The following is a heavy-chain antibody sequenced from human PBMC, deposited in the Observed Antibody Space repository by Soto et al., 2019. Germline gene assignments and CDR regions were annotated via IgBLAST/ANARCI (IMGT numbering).Heavy chain of an antibody. Sequence: QVQLVQSGAEVKKPGSSVKVSCKASGGTFSSYAISWVRQAPGQGLEWMGGIIPIFGTANYAQKFQGRVPITADESTSTAYMELSSLGSEDTALYYCARDQCGGDCYSIYYYYGMAVWGQGTTVTVSS. J-gene: IGHJ6*02. D-gene: IGHD2-21*02. CDR2: IIPIFGTA. CDR3: ARDQCGGDCYSIYYYYGMAV. CDR1: GGTFSSYA. V-gene: IGHV1-69*01.